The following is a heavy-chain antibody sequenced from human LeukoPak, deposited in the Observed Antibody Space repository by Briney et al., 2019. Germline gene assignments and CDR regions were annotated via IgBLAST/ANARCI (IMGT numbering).Heavy chain of an antibody. CDR1: GGSISSYY. V-gene: IGHV4-59*01. CDR3: ARAGYSYGTGYYFDY. D-gene: IGHD5-18*01. J-gene: IGHJ4*02. CDR2: IYYTGAT. Sequence: SETLSVTCTVSGGSISSYYWSWIRQPPGKGLEWIGYIYYTGATYYNPSLKSRVTISLDTSKNQFSLKLSSVTAADAAVYYCARAGYSYGTGYYFDYWGQGALVTVSS.